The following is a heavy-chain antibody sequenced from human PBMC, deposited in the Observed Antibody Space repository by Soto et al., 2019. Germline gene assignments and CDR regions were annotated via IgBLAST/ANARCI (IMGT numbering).Heavy chain of an antibody. CDR1: GFTVSSNY. CDR2: IYSAGNT. V-gene: IGHV3-66*01. J-gene: IGHJ6*02. D-gene: IGHD1-26*01. CDR3: ARDFVVGGPTINYYYGMDV. Sequence: PGGSLRLSCAASGFTVSSNYMSWVRQAPGKGLEWISIIYSAGNTYYADSVKGRFTISRDNSKNTLYLQMNSLGAEDTAVYYCARDFVVGGPTINYYYGMDVWGQGTTVNVSS.